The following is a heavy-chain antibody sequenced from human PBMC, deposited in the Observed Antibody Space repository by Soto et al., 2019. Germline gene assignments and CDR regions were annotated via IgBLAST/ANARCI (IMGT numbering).Heavy chain of an antibody. CDR1: GYSFTRYW. J-gene: IGHJ3*02. D-gene: IGHD3-9*01. Sequence: PGESLKISCKGSGYSFTRYWISWVRQMTGKGLEWMGRIDPSDSYTNYSPSFQGHVTISADKSISTAYLQWSSLKASDTAMYYCARRDDILTGYFLGAFDIWGQGTMVTVSS. CDR3: ARRDDILTGYFLGAFDI. V-gene: IGHV5-10-1*01. CDR2: IDPSDSYT.